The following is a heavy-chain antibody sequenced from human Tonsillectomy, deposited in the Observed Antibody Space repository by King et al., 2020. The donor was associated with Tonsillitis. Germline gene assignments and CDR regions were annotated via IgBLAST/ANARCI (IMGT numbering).Heavy chain of an antibody. D-gene: IGHD2-2*01. CDR3: ATTFDTVGVPAVIGVFNF. V-gene: IGHV3-11*01. CDR1: GFSLNDYY. J-gene: IGHJ3*01. CDR2: IGSSGDYI. Sequence: VQLVESGGDLVRPGGSLRLSCAASGFSLNDYYMSWIRQAPGKGLEWISYIGSSGDYIYYADSVKGQFTISRDNAKDSLYLQMNNLRAEATAGYYCATTFDTVGVPAVIGVFNFWGPGTMVTVSS.